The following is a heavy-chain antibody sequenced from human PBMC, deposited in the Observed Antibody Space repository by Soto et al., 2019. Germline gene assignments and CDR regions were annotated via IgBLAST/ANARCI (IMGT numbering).Heavy chain of an antibody. D-gene: IGHD3-10*01. V-gene: IGHV4-59*02. CDR3: ARVWGGAFDI. J-gene: IGHJ3*02. CDR2: IYYSGST. Sequence: SETLSLTCTVAGGSVSSYYWSWIRQPPGKGLEWIGYIYYSGSTNYNPSLKSRVTISVDTSKNQFSLKLSSVTAADTAVYYCARVWGGAFDIWGQGTMVTVSS. CDR1: GGSVSSYY.